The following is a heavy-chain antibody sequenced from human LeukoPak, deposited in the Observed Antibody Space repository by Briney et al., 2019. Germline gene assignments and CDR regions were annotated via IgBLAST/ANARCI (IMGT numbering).Heavy chain of an antibody. J-gene: IGHJ4*02. Sequence: SETLSLTCAVYGGSFSGYYWSWIRQPPGKGLEWIGEINHSGSTNYNPSLKSRVTISVDTSKNQISLKLSSVTAADTAVYYCARLPDYDFWSGLSKSFDYWGQGTLVTVSS. D-gene: IGHD3-3*01. CDR3: ARLPDYDFWSGLSKSFDY. V-gene: IGHV4-34*01. CDR2: INHSGST. CDR1: GGSFSGYY.